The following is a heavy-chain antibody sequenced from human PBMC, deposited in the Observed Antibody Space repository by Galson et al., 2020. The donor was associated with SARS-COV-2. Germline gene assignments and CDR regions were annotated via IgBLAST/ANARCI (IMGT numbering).Heavy chain of an antibody. CDR1: GLTFGSYA. J-gene: IGHJ1*01. CDR2: ISRSGGNT. Sequence: GESLKISCAASGLTFGSYAMSWVRQAPGKGLEWVSFISRSGGNTYYADPVKGRFTISRDNSKNTLYLQMSSLRDEDTALYFCAKVFARGFDDDADIGEFFEDWGQGTLVTVSP. V-gene: IGHV3-23*01. CDR3: AKVFARGFDDDADIGEFFED. D-gene: IGHD3-16*01.